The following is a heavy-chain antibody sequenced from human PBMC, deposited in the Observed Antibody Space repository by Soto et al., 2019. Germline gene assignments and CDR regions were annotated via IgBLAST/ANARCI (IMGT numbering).Heavy chain of an antibody. CDR3: ARDLGY. V-gene: IGHV3-30-3*01. Sequence: QVQLVESGGGVVQPGRSLRLSCAASGFTFSSYAMHWVRQAPGKGLEWVAVISYDGSNKYYADSVKGRFTISRDNSKNTLYLQMNGLRAEDTAVYYCARDLGYWGQGTLVTVSS. CDR2: ISYDGSNK. J-gene: IGHJ4*02. CDR1: GFTFSSYA.